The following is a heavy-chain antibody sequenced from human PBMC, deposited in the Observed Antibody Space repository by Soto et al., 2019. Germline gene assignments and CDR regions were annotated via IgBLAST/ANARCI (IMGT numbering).Heavy chain of an antibody. D-gene: IGHD3-10*01. CDR2: ISYDGSNE. J-gene: IGHJ6*02. CDR1: GFTFSSYG. Sequence: LRLSCAASGFTFSSYGMHWVRQAPGKGLEWVAVISYDGSNEYYADSVKGRFTISRDNSKNTLYLQMNSLRAEDTAVYYCAKELSFYNYYGMDVWGQGTTVTVSS. V-gene: IGHV3-30*18. CDR3: AKELSFYNYYGMDV.